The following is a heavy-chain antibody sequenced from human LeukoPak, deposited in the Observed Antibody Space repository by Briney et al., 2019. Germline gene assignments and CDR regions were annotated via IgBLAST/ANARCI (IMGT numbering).Heavy chain of an antibody. J-gene: IGHJ4*02. Sequence: GGSLRLSCAASGFTFSSYSMNWVRQAPGKGLEWVSYISSSSNTMYYADSVKGRFTISRDNSKNALFLQMNSLRAEDTAVYYCAKSGPYCSSTSCNYFDYWGQGTLVTVSS. CDR3: AKSGPYCSSTSCNYFDY. CDR1: GFTFSSYS. V-gene: IGHV3-48*01. CDR2: ISSSSNTM. D-gene: IGHD2-2*01.